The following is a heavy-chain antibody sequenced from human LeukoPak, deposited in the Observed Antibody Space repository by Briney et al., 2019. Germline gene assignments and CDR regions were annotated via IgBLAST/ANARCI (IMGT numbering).Heavy chain of an antibody. Sequence: GGSLRLSCAASGFTFSNYGMHWVRQAPGKGLEWVAFIRYDGSNKYYADSVKGRFTISRDNSKNTLYLQMNSLRAEDTAVYYCAKDRSGSYSQGLDYWGQGTLVTVSS. CDR2: IRYDGSNK. D-gene: IGHD1-26*01. V-gene: IGHV3-30*02. CDR1: GFTFSNYG. J-gene: IGHJ4*02. CDR3: AKDRSGSYSQGLDY.